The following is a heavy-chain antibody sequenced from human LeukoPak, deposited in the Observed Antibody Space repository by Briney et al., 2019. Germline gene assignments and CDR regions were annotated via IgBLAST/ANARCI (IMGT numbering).Heavy chain of an antibody. J-gene: IGHJ6*02. CDR2: IYYSGST. V-gene: IGHV4-59*01. CDR1: GGSISSYY. CDR3: ARVHDIRYGMDV. Sequence: PSETLSLTCTVSGGSISSYYWSRIRQPPGKGLEWIGYIYYSGSTNYNPSLKSRVTISVDTSKNQFSLKLSSVTAADTAVYYCARVHDIRYGMDVWGQGTTVTVSS. D-gene: IGHD3-9*01.